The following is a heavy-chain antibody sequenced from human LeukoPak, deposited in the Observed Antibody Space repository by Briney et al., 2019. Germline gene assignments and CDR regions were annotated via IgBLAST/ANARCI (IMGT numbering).Heavy chain of an antibody. CDR1: GGSISSSSYY. J-gene: IGHJ6*02. CDR3: ARDRSSYYYGSGSYYNERRRYGMDV. Sequence: PSETLSLTCTVSGGSISSSSYYWGWIRQPPGKGLEWIGGIYYSGSTYYNPSLKSRVTISVDTSKNQFSLKLSSVTAADTAVYYCARDRSSYYYGSGSYYNERRRYGMDVWGQGTTVTVSS. D-gene: IGHD3-10*01. V-gene: IGHV4-39*07. CDR2: IYYSGST.